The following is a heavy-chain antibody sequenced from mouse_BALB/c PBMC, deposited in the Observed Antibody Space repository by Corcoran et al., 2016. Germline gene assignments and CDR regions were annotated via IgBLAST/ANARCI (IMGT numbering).Heavy chain of an antibody. CDR1: GYIFTNYG. V-gene: IGHV9-3-1*01. D-gene: IGHD1-1*01. CDR2: INTYTGEP. J-gene: IGHJ3*01. Sequence: QIQLVQSGPELKKPGETVKISCKASGYIFTNYGMNWVKQAPGKGLKWMGWINTYTGEPTYADDFKGRFAFSLETSANTAYLQINNLKNEDTATYCCARSDGSRGFAYWGQGTLVTVSA. CDR3: ARSDGSRGFAY.